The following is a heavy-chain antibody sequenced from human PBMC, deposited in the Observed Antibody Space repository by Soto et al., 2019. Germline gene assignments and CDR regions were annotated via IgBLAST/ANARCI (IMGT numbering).Heavy chain of an antibody. Sequence: PGGSLRLCCAASGFTFSSYAMSWVRQAPGKGLEWVSAISGSGGSTYYADSVKGRFTISRDNSKNTLYLQMNSLRAEDTAVYYCAKVWASQLWYFDYWGQGTLVTVSS. CDR2: ISGSGGST. CDR1: GFTFSSYA. V-gene: IGHV3-23*01. D-gene: IGHD5-18*01. J-gene: IGHJ4*02. CDR3: AKVWASQLWYFDY.